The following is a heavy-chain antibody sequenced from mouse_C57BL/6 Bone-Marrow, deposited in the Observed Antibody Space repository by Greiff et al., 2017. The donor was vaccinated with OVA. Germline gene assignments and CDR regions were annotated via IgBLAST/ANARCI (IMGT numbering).Heavy chain of an antibody. J-gene: IGHJ2*01. V-gene: IGHV1-76*01. D-gene: IGHD1-1*01. Sequence: QVQLQQSGAELVRPGASVKLSCKASGYTFTDYYINWVKQRPGQGLEWIARIYPGSGNTYYNEKFKGKATLTAEKSSSTAYMQLSSLTSEDSAVYFCAREEVYYYGSGDYWGQSTTLTVSS. CDR3: AREEVYYYGSGDY. CDR2: IYPGSGNT. CDR1: GYTFTDYY.